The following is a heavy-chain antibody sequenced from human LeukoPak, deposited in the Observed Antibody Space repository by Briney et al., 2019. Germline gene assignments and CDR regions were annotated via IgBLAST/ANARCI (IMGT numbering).Heavy chain of an antibody. D-gene: IGHD3-10*01. J-gene: IGHJ4*02. CDR1: GFFFSNYG. CDR2: ISHDGSNI. V-gene: IGHV3-30*03. CDR3: ARDMAN. Sequence: GGSLRLSCAVSGFFFSNYGMHWVRQAPGKGLEWVAVISHDGSNIYYADSVKGRFTISRDNSENTLYLQMNSLRAEDTAVYYCARDMANWGQGTLVTVSS.